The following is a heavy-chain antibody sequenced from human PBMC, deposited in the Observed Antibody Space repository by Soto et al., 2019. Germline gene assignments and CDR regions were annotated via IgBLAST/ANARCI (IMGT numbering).Heavy chain of an antibody. CDR1: GFTFSSYE. V-gene: IGHV3-48*03. CDR3: ASTSGIAVESHDY. J-gene: IGHJ4*02. Sequence: GGSLRLSCAASGFTFSSYEMNWVRQAPGKGLEWVSYISSSGSTIYYADSVKGRFTISRDNAKNSLYLQMNSLRAEDTAVYYCASTSGIAVESHDYWGQGTLVTVSS. D-gene: IGHD6-19*01. CDR2: ISSSGSTI.